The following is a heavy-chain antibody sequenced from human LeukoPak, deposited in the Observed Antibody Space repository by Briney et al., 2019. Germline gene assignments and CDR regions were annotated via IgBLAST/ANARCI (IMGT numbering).Heavy chain of an antibody. Sequence: SVKVSCKASGGTFSSYTISWVRQAPGQGLEWMGRIIPILGIANYAQRFQGRVTITADKSTSTAYMELSSLRSEDTAVYYCASDPVRYCSSTSCYQKGHYYYYYMDVWGKGTTVTVSS. D-gene: IGHD2-2*01. CDR3: ASDPVRYCSSTSCYQKGHYYYYYMDV. J-gene: IGHJ6*03. CDR1: GGTFSSYT. CDR2: IIPILGIA. V-gene: IGHV1-69*02.